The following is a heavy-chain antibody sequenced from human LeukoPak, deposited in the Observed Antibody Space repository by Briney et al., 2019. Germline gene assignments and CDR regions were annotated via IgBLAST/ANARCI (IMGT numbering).Heavy chain of an antibody. CDR3: AREKADRSDYDILTAYESFYGMDV. V-gene: IGHV7-4-1*02. CDR1: GYTFTSYA. D-gene: IGHD3-9*01. CDR2: INANTGNP. Sequence: ASVKVSCKASGYTFTSYAMSWVRQAPGQGLGWMGWINANTGNPTYAQGFTGRFVFSLDTSVSTAYLQISSLKAEDTAVYHCAREKADRSDYDILTAYESFYGMDVWGQGTTVAVSS. J-gene: IGHJ6*02.